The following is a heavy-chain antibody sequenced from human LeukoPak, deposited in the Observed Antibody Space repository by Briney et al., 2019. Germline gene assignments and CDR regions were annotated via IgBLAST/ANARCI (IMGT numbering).Heavy chain of an antibody. CDR2: ISAYNGNT. CDR3: ARAVPRYYYDSSGSYYFDY. Sequence: ASVKVSCKASGYTFTSYGISWVRQAPGQGLEWMGWISAYNGNTNYAQKLQGRVTMTTDTSTSTAYMELRSLRSDDTAVYYCARAVPRYYYDSSGSYYFDYWGQGTLVTVSS. D-gene: IGHD3-22*01. CDR1: GYTFTSYG. V-gene: IGHV1-18*01. J-gene: IGHJ4*02.